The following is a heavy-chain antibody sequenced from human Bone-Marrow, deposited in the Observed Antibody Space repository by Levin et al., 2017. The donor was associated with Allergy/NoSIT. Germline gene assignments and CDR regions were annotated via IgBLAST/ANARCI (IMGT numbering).Heavy chain of an antibody. V-gene: IGHV3-7*01. CDR1: GFTFNNYW. Sequence: PGGSLRLSCSASGFTFNNYWMNWVRQAPGKGPQWVANIKEDGSEEYYLDSVKGQFTISRDNAKNSLYLQMSSLRAEDTAVYFCARGRTSRGYSGFDPPFDFWGQGTLVTVSP. D-gene: IGHD5-12*01. CDR3: ARGRTSRGYSGFDPPFDF. J-gene: IGHJ4*02. CDR2: IKEDGSEE.